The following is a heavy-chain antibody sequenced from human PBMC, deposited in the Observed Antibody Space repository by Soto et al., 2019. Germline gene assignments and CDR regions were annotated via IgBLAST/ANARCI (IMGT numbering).Heavy chain of an antibody. D-gene: IGHD1-26*01. CDR2: MQPSTGRT. CDR3: ARGVSEGVDY. J-gene: IGHJ4*02. Sequence: ASVKVSCKASGYSLTSLDINWVRQTAGQGLEWMGWMQPSTGRTGYAQKFQGRVTMTRDTSINTAYMELTTLTSDDTAFYYCARGVSEGVDYWGQGTLVTVSS. CDR1: GYSLTSLD. V-gene: IGHV1-8*01.